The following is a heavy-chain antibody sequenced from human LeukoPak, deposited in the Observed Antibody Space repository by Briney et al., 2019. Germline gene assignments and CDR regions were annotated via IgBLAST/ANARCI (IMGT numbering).Heavy chain of an antibody. CDR1: GGSISSYY. CDR2: IYYSGTT. D-gene: IGHD6-19*01. J-gene: IGHJ6*02. Sequence: PPETLSLTCTVSGGSISSYYWSWIRQPPGKGLEWIGYIYYSGTTKYNPSLKSRVTISVDTSKNQFSLKLSSVTAADTAVYYCARDRLAVAGNYYYYGLDVWGQGTTVTVSS. V-gene: IGHV4-59*01. CDR3: ARDRLAVAGNYYYYGLDV.